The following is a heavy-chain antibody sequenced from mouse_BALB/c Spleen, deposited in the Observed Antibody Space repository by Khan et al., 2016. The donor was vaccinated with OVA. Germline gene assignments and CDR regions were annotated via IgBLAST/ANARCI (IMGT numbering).Heavy chain of an antibody. Sequence: QVQLKQSGPELVKPGASVRISCKASGYTFTSYYIHWVKQRPGQGLEWIGWIYPRNVNTKYNEKFKGKATLTADTSSSTAYMQLSSLTSEDSAVYFCARWGGNYPSYAMDYWGQGTTVTVSS. V-gene: IGHV1S56*01. J-gene: IGHJ4*01. CDR3: ARWGGNYPSYAMDY. CDR1: GYTFTSYY. D-gene: IGHD2-1*01. CDR2: IYPRNVNT.